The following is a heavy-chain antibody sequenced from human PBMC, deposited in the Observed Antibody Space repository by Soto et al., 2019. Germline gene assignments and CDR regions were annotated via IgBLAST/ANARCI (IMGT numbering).Heavy chain of an antibody. CDR1: GYRLDGAW. CDR3: ARQISYICDC. CDR2: IKPGGSDL. J-gene: IGHJ4*02. Sequence: EVQLVQSGAEVKKPGESLKISCKGAGYRLDGAWIGWVRQMPGKGLEWMGIIKPGGSDLRSSPSFRGQVTISADAAVNTAFLQWNSLKASDTAMYYCARQISYICDCWGQGTLVIVSS. D-gene: IGHD1-26*01. V-gene: IGHV5-51*01.